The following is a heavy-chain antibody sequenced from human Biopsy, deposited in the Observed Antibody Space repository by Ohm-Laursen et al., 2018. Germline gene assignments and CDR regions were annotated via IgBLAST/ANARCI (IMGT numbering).Heavy chain of an antibody. Sequence: SLRLSRAASEFTFSGYSMNWVRQAPGGGLEWVSYINVYSNKKYYADSVKGRFIVSRDNDKNSLYLQMNSLRAEDTAVYHCARSPGRDRMDVWGQGTTVIVSS. V-gene: IGHV3-48*04. CDR2: INVYSNKK. D-gene: IGHD1-14*01. J-gene: IGHJ6*02. CDR3: ARSPGRDRMDV. CDR1: EFTFSGYS.